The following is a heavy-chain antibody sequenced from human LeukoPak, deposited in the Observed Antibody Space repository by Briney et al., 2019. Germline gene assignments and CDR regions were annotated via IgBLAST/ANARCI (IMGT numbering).Heavy chain of an antibody. CDR3: AKVPRYCSGTSCYAGYFEY. D-gene: IGHD2-2*01. Sequence: GGSLRLSCAASGFTFSSYEMNWVRQAPGKGLEWVSAISGSGGNTYYADSVKGRFTISRDNSKNTLYLQMNSLRAEDTAVFYCAKVPRYCSGTSCYAGYFEYWGQGTLVTVSS. J-gene: IGHJ4*02. V-gene: IGHV3-23*01. CDR1: GFTFSSYE. CDR2: ISGSGGNT.